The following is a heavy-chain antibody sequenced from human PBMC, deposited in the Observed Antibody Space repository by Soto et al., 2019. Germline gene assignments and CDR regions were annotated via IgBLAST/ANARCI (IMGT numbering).Heavy chain of an antibody. V-gene: IGHV1-18*01. Sequence: ASVKVSCKASGYTFTSYGISWVRQAPGQGLEWMGWISAYNGNTNYAQKLQGRVTMTTDTSTSTAYMELRSLRSDDTAVYYCARDTTLVGATEGDAFDIWGQGTMVTVSS. CDR2: ISAYNGNT. D-gene: IGHD1-26*01. J-gene: IGHJ3*02. CDR3: ARDTTLVGATEGDAFDI. CDR1: GYTFTSYG.